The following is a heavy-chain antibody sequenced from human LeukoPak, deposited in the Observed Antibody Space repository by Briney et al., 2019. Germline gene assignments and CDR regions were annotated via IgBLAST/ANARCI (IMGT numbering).Heavy chain of an antibody. CDR3: ARGDGDPFDY. CDR2: IYYSGST. CDR1: GYSISSGYY. Sequence: PSETLSLTCTVSGYSISSGYYWGWIRQPPGKGLEWIGSIYYSGSTYYNPSLKSRVTISVDTSKNQFSLKLSSVTAADTAVYYCARGDGDPFDYWGQGTLVTVSS. D-gene: IGHD4-17*01. V-gene: IGHV4-38-2*02. J-gene: IGHJ4*02.